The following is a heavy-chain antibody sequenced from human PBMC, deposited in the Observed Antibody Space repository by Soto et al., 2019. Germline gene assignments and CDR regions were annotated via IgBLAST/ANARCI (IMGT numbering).Heavy chain of an antibody. CDR3: ARDRSDIVVVVAATGDWFDP. Sequence: QVQLVQSGAEVTKPGSSVKVSCKASGGTFSSYAISWVRQAPGPGLEWMGGIIPIFGTANYAQKFQGRVTLTADESTSTAYMELSSLRSEDTAVYYCARDRSDIVVVVAATGDWFDPWGQGTLVTVSS. CDR2: IIPIFGTA. J-gene: IGHJ5*02. CDR1: GGTFSSYA. V-gene: IGHV1-69*01. D-gene: IGHD2-15*01.